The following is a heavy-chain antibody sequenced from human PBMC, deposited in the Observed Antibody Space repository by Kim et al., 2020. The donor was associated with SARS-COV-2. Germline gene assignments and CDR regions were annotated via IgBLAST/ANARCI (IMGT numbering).Heavy chain of an antibody. CDR3: ERARSTSGYYFDY. V-gene: IGHV4-39*07. D-gene: IGHD2-2*01. J-gene: IGHJ4*02. Sequence: YPPSLQTRVTIAVDTSKNQFSLKLSSVTAADTAVYYCERARSTSGYYFDYWGQGTLVTVSS.